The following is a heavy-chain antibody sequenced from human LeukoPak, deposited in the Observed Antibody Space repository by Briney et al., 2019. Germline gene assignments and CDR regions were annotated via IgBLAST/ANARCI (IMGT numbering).Heavy chain of an antibody. CDR3: AREDFFTPHS. CDR1: GFTFSAYY. V-gene: IGHV3-11*05. CDR2: IGFSSIGYSSDHI. D-gene: IGHD3/OR15-3a*01. J-gene: IGHJ4*02. Sequence: GGSLRLSCAASGFTFSAYYMTWLRQAPGKGLEWVSSIGFSSIGYSSDHIKYAASVKGRFTISRDNAKNSLYLQMDSLRAEDTAVYFCAREDFFTPHSWGQGTLVTVSS.